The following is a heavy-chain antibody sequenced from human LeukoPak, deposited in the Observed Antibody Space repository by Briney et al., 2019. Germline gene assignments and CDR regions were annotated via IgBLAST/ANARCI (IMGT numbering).Heavy chain of an antibody. J-gene: IGHJ6*03. CDR3: ARVPVTYYYDSSGYPWYYMDV. CDR1: GYTFTSYA. V-gene: IGHV7-4-1*02. CDR2: INTNTRNP. Sequence: ASVKVSCKASGYTFTSYAMNWVRQAPGQGLEWMGWINTNTRNPTYAQGFTGRFVFSLDTSVSTAYLQISSLKAEDTAVYYCARVPVTYYYDSSGYPWYYMDVWGKGTTVTVSS. D-gene: IGHD3-22*01.